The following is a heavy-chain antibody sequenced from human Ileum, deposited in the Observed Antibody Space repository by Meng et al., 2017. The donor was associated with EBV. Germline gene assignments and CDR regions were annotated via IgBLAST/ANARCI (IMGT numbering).Heavy chain of an antibody. J-gene: IGHJ4*02. CDR3: AREVAAAGGFDY. V-gene: IGHV4-4*03. Sequence: QGHAPGAGPGLVKPPGTLSLTCAVSGGSISSSNWWSWVRQPPGKGLEWIGEIYHSGSTNYNPSLKSRVTISVDKSKNQFSLKLSSVTAADTAVYYCAREVAAAGGFDYWGQGTLVTVSS. CDR2: IYHSGST. CDR1: GGSISSSNW. D-gene: IGHD6-13*01.